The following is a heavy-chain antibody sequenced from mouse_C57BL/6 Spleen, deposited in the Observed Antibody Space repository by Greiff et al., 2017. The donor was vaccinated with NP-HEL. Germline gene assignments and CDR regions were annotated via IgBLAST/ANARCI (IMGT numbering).Heavy chain of an antibody. J-gene: IGHJ2*01. D-gene: IGHD1-1*01. V-gene: IGHV5-17*01. CDR2: ISSGSSTI. CDR1: GFTFSDYG. CDR3: ARANYYGSSYLYYCDY. Sequence: DVQLVESGGGLVKPGGSLKLSCAASGFTFSDYGMHWVRQAPEKGLEWVAYISSGSSTIYYADTVKGRFTISRDNAKNTLFLQMTSLRSEDTAMYYCARANYYGSSYLYYCDYWGQGTTLTVSS.